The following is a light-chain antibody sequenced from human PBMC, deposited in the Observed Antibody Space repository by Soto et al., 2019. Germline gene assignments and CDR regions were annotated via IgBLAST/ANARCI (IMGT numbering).Light chain of an antibody. CDR2: GAS. CDR3: QQYGSSPYT. CDR1: QSVGSY. J-gene: IGKJ2*01. Sequence: EIVLTQSPGTLSLSPGERATLPCRASQSVGSYLAWYQQRPGQAPRLLISGASTRATGIPDGFSGSGSGTDFTLTISRLEPEDFAVYYCQQYGSSPYTFGQGTNLEIK. V-gene: IGKV3-20*01.